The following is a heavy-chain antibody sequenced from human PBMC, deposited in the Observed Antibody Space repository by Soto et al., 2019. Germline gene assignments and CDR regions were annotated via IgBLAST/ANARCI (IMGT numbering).Heavy chain of an antibody. CDR1: GFTFSRSA. CDR2: IVAASGKT. V-gene: IGHV1-58*01. CDR3: AATLDWGHHDFGGSPS. J-gene: IGHJ4*02. Sequence: SVKVSCKGSGFTFSRSAVQWVRQARGQGLEWIGWIVAASGKTDYSQIFQERVTITRDMSTSTAYMELSSLSSEDTAVYYCAATLDWGHHDFGGSPSWGQGTLVTVSS. D-gene: IGHD2-21*01.